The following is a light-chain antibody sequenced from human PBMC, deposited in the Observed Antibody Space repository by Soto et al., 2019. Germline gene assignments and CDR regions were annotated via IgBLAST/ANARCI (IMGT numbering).Light chain of an antibody. V-gene: IGLV2-14*01. Sequence: QSALTQPASVSGSPGQSITISCTGTSSDVGNYDYVSWYQQHPGKVPKLMIYDVSNRPSGVSNRFSGSKSGNTASLTISGLQADVEADYYCISFTTRATYVFGTGTKVTDL. CDR3: ISFTTRATYV. CDR2: DVS. J-gene: IGLJ1*01. CDR1: SSDVGNYDY.